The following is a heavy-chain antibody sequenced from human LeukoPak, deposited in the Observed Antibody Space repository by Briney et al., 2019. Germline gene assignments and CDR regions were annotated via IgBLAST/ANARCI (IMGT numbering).Heavy chain of an antibody. D-gene: IGHD3-3*01. Sequence: GGSLRLSCVASGFTFSTYGMSWVRQAPGKGLEWVSAISGSGGSTYYADSVKGRFTISRDNSKNTLYLQMNSLRAEDTAVYYCARVYDFWSGYYHPADYWGQGTLVTVSS. CDR3: ARVYDFWSGYYHPADY. V-gene: IGHV3-23*01. J-gene: IGHJ4*02. CDR1: GFTFSTYG. CDR2: ISGSGGST.